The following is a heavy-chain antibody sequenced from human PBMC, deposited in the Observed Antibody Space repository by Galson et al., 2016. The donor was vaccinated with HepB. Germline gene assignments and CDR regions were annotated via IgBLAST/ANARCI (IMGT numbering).Heavy chain of an antibody. V-gene: IGHV3-23*01. J-gene: IGHJ4*02. CDR3: KRGDFLTGYGIDY. Sequence: SLRLSCAASGFTFSTYAMSWVRQALGKGLEWVPGIGGTTCTTYYVGSLKGRFTISRDHSKTTLYLQMKSLRAEDTAVYYCKRGDFLTGYGIDYWGQGTLVTVST. CDR2: IGGTTCTT. CDR1: GFTFSTYA. D-gene: IGHD3-9*01.